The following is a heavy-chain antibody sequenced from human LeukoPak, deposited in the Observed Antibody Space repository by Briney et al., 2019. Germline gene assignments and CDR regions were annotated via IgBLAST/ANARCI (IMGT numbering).Heavy chain of an antibody. V-gene: IGHV4-39*02. CDR1: GGSISSSTYC. CDR2: IYYSGST. J-gene: IGHJ5*02. CDR3: ARERAYYDILPRWFDP. Sequence: PSETLSLTCTVSGGSISSSTYCWDWIRQPPGKGLEWIGSIYYSGSTYYNPSLKSRVTISVDTSKKQFSLKLSSVTAADTAVYFCARERAYYDILPRWFDPWGQGILVTVSS. D-gene: IGHD3-9*01.